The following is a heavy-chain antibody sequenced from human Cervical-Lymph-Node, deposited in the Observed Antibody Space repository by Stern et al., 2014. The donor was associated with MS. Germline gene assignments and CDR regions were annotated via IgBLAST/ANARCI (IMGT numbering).Heavy chain of an antibody. J-gene: IGHJ6*02. CDR2: IYHSGST. D-gene: IGHD3-3*01. V-gene: IGHV4-4*02. Sequence: QVQLQESGPGLVKPSGTLSLTCAVSGGSISSSNWWSWVRQPPGKGLEWIGEIYHSGSTNYNPSLKSRVTISVEKSKTQFSLKLSSVTAADTAVYYCARDCAITIFGVVTACGMDVWGQGTTVTVSS. CDR1: GGSISSSNW. CDR3: ARDCAITIFGVVTACGMDV.